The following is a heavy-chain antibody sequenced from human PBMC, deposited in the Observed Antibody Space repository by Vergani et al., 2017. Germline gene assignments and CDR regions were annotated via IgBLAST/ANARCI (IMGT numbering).Heavy chain of an antibody. Sequence: QLQLQESGPGLVKPSETLSLTCTVSGGSISSSSYYWGWIRQPPGKGLEWIGSIYYSGSTYYNPSLKSRVTISVDTSKNQFSLKLSSVTAADTAVYYCAGRYDFWSGGYYYMDVWGKGTTVTVSS. CDR2: IYYSGST. CDR1: GGSISSSSYY. V-gene: IGHV4-39*01. CDR3: AGRYDFWSGGYYYMDV. D-gene: IGHD3-3*01. J-gene: IGHJ6*03.